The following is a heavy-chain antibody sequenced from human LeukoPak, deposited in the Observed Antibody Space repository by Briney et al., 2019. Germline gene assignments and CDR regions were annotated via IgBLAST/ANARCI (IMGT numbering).Heavy chain of an antibody. CDR3: AVVVTGTGFDY. V-gene: IGHV3-48*03. CDR2: ISSSGSAI. Sequence: PGGSLRLSCAASGFTFSSYEMNWVRQAPGKGLEWVSYISSSGSAIHYADSVKGRFTISRDNAKNSLSLQMLSLRAEDTAVYYCAVVVTGTGFDYWGQGTLVTVSS. CDR1: GFTFSSYE. J-gene: IGHJ4*02. D-gene: IGHD2-21*02.